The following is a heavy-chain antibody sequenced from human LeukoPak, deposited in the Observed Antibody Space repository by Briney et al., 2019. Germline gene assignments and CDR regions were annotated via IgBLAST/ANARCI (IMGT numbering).Heavy chain of an antibody. CDR1: GFTFSSYA. CDR3: AKRAHSGSYYTAFDV. D-gene: IGHD1-26*01. CDR2: ISKSDGST. Sequence: PGGSLRLSCAASGFTFSSYAMTWVRQAPGKGLAWVSSISKSDGSTYYADSVKGRFTISRDNAKNTLYLRMDSLSAEDTAVYYCAKRAHSGSYYTAFDVWGQGTMVTVSS. V-gene: IGHV3-23*01. J-gene: IGHJ3*01.